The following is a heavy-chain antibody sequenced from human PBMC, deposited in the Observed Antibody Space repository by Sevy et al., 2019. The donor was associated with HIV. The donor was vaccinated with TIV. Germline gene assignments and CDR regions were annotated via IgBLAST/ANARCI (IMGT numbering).Heavy chain of an antibody. Sequence: SETLSLTCTVSGGSISSGDYYWSWIRQPPGKGLEWIGYIYYSGSTYYNPSLKSRVTISVDTSKNQFSLKLSSVTAADTAVYYCARGPGTTGTTGWFDPWGQATLVTVSS. CDR2: IYYSGST. V-gene: IGHV4-30-4*01. D-gene: IGHD1-1*01. CDR3: ARGPGTTGTTGWFDP. J-gene: IGHJ5*02. CDR1: GGSISSGDYY.